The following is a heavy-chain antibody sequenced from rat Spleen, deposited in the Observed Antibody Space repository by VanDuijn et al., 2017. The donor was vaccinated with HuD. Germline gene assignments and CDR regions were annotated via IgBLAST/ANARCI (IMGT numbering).Heavy chain of an antibody. CDR2: ISAGGGKT. Sequence: EVQLVESGGGLVQPGRSMKLSCAASGFTFRNYGMAWVRQTPTKGLEWVASISAGGGKTNYRDSVKGRFTISRDDAENTQNLQMDSLRSEDTATYYCARHRGGSLYFDYWGQGVMVTVSS. CDR1: GFTFRNYG. V-gene: IGHV5S13*01. J-gene: IGHJ2*01. CDR3: ARHRGGSLYFDY. D-gene: IGHD1-11*01.